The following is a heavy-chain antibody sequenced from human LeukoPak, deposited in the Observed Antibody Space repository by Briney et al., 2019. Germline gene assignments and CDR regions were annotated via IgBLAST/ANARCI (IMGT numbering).Heavy chain of an antibody. CDR1: GGSISSYY. Sequence: SETLSLTCTVSGGSISSYYWSWVRQPPGKGLEWIGYIYYSGSTNYNPSLKSRVTISVDTSKNQFSLKLSSVTAADTAVYYCARSLGGGDFDYWGQGTLVTVSS. CDR2: IYYSGST. J-gene: IGHJ4*02. CDR3: ARSLGGGDFDY. V-gene: IGHV4-59*01. D-gene: IGHD3-16*01.